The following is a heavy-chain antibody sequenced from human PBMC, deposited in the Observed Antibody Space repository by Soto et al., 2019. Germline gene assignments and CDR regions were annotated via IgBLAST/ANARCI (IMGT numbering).Heavy chain of an antibody. CDR2: INHMWSL. Sequence: SETQSLTCTVTGGSMTSGDQYWTWSRHRRGEGLDGFGYINHMWSLYYNPSLKSRVSMSVDTSKNQFSLNLSSGTAADTAVYYCARELPQRQGRNMDVWGQGTTVTVSS. CDR3: ARELPQRQGRNMDV. CDR1: GGSMTSGDQY. J-gene: IGHJ6*02. D-gene: IGHD1-1*01. V-gene: IGHV4-31*03.